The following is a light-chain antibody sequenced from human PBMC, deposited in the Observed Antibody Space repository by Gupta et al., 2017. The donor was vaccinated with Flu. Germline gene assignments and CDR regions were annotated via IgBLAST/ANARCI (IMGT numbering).Light chain of an antibody. J-gene: IGKJ1*01. Sequence: DIQMTQSPSYLSASVGDRVTITCRATQSITGYLNWYQQKPGKAPKLLIYAASRLESGVPPRFSGSGSGADFTLTISSLEPEDFESYFCQQSYGLPWTFGQGTKVEIK. CDR2: AAS. CDR1: QSITGY. CDR3: QQSYGLPWT. V-gene: IGKV1-39*01.